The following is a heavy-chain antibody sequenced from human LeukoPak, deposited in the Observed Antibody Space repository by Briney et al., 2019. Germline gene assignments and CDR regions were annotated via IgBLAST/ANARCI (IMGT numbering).Heavy chain of an antibody. D-gene: IGHD3-10*01. CDR1: GGSISSYY. CDR3: ARVFRSTMVRGVYIDY. J-gene: IGHJ4*02. Sequence: PSETLSLTCTVSGGSISSYYWSWIRQPPGKGLEWIGYIYYSGSTNYNPSLKSRVTISVDTSKNQFSLKLSSVTAADTAVYYCARVFRSTMVRGVYIDYWGQGTLVTVSS. V-gene: IGHV4-59*01. CDR2: IYYSGST.